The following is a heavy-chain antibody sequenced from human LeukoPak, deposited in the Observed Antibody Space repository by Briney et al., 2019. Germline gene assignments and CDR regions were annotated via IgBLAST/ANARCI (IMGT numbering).Heavy chain of an antibody. CDR3: ARPYGSGSYYNWAYFDY. CDR1: GFTFSSYA. Sequence: GGSLRLSCAASGFTFSSYAMHWVRQAPGKGLEYVSAISSNGGSTYYANSVKGRFTIPRDNSKNTLYLQIGSLRAEDMAGYYCARPYGSGSYYNWAYFDYWGQGTLVTVSS. CDR2: ISSNGGST. V-gene: IGHV3-64*01. J-gene: IGHJ4*02. D-gene: IGHD3-10*01.